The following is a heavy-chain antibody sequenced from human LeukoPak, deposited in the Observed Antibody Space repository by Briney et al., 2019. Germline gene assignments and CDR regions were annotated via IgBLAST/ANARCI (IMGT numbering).Heavy chain of an antibody. D-gene: IGHD2/OR15-2a*01. CDR3: AREPSTMSWFDP. Sequence: SQTLSLTCTVSGGSISSGGYYWSWIRQHPGKGLEWIGYIYYSGSTYYNPSFKSRVTISVDTSKNQFSLKLTSVTAADTAVYYCAREPSTMSWFDPWGQGTLVTVSS. CDR1: GGSISSGGYY. J-gene: IGHJ5*02. V-gene: IGHV4-31*03. CDR2: IYYSGST.